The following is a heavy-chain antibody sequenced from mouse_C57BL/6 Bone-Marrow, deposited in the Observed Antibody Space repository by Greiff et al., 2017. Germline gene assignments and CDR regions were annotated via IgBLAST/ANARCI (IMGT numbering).Heavy chain of an antibody. CDR3: ARGVITTVVATDY. CDR1: GYAFSSYW. D-gene: IGHD1-1*01. Sequence: VKLMESGAELVKPGASVKISCKASGYAFSSYWMNWVKQRPGKGLEWIGQIYPGDGDTNYNGKFKGKATLTADKSSSTAYMQLSSLTSEDSAVYFCARGVITTVVATDYWGQGTTLTVSS. CDR2: IYPGDGDT. V-gene: IGHV1-80*01. J-gene: IGHJ2*01.